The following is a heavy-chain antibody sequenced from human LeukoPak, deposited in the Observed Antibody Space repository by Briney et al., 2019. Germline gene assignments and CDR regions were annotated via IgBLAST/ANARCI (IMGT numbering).Heavy chain of an antibody. CDR2: FDPEDSET. D-gene: IGHD3-22*01. J-gene: IGHJ4*02. Sequence: GASVTVSCKVSGYTLTELSMHWVRQAPGKGLEWMGGFDPEDSETIYAQKFQGRVTMTEDTSTDTAYMELSSLRSEDTAVYYCATDRYYYDGIDYWGQGTLVTVSS. V-gene: IGHV1-24*01. CDR1: GYTLTELS. CDR3: ATDRYYYDGIDY.